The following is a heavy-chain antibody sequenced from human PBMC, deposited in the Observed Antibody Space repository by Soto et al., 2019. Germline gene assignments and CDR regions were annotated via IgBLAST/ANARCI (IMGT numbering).Heavy chain of an antibody. CDR3: ARADNWNYVDY. CDR1: GFTFSSYA. CDR2: ISSNGGST. Sequence: GGSLRLSCAASGFTFSSYAMHWVRQAPGKGLEYVSAISSNGGSTYYANSVKGRFTISRDNSKNTLYLQMGSLRAEDMAVYYCARADNWNYVDYWGQGTLVTVSS. J-gene: IGHJ4*02. V-gene: IGHV3-64*01. D-gene: IGHD1-1*01.